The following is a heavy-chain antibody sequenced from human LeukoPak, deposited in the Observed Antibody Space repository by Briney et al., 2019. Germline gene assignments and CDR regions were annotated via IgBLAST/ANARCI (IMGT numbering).Heavy chain of an antibody. CDR2: IWYDGSKT. CDR3: ARDNWNDC. J-gene: IGHJ5*01. CDR1: GFTFSDYG. V-gene: IGHV3-33*01. Sequence: GSLRLSCVASGFTFSDYGMHWVRQAPGKGLEWVAVIWYDGSKTYYADSVKGRFTISRDDSKNTLHLQMNSLRGDDTAFYYCARDNWNDCWGQGTLVTVSS.